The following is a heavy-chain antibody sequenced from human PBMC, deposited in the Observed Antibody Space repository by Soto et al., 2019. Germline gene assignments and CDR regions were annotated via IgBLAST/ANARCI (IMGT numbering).Heavy chain of an antibody. Sequence: ASVKVSCKASGYIFTSHYMHWVRQAPGQGLEWMGVINPTGGSTSYAQKFQGRVTMTRDTSTSTVYMELSSLRSEDTAVYYCARNYSSSSPSDSWGQGTPVTVSS. CDR3: ARNYSSSSPSDS. D-gene: IGHD6-6*01. CDR1: GYIFTSHY. CDR2: INPTGGST. J-gene: IGHJ4*02. V-gene: IGHV1-46*01.